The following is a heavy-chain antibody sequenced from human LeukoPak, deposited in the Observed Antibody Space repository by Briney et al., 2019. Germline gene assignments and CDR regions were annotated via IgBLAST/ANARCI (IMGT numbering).Heavy chain of an antibody. CDR3: AKAPPKQQFDY. V-gene: IGHV3-23*01. D-gene: IGHD6-13*01. Sequence: GGSLRLSCAASGFTFSSYAMSWVRQAPGKGLEWVSAISASGATTFYADSVKGRFTISRDNSKNTLFLQMNSLSVDDTAVYSCAKAPPKQQFDYWGQGTLVTVSS. CDR1: GFTFSSYA. J-gene: IGHJ4*02. CDR2: ISASGATT.